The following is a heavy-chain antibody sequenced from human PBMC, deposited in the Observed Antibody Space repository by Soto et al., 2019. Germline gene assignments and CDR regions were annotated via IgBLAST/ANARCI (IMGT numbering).Heavy chain of an antibody. J-gene: IGHJ4*02. CDR3: AKTVVAATSFSPKYYFDY. Sequence: GGSLRLSCAASGFTFSSYAMSWVRQAPGKGLEWVSAISGSGGSTYYADSVKGRFTISRDNSKNTLYLQMNSLRAEDTAVYYCAKTVVAATSFSPKYYFDYWGQGTLVTVSS. CDR2: ISGSGGST. V-gene: IGHV3-23*01. D-gene: IGHD2-15*01. CDR1: GFTFSSYA.